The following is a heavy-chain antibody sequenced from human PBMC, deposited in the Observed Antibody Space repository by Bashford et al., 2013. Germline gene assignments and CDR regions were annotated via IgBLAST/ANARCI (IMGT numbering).Heavy chain of an antibody. CDR1: SGSISSTSSY. CDR2: FYYSGTT. J-gene: IGHJ4*02. CDR3: ASISPVNIGGFFDY. V-gene: IGHV4-39*07. D-gene: IGHD5-12*01. Sequence: SETLSLTCSVSSGSISSTSSYWGWIRQPPGKGLEWIGSFYYSGTTYYNPSLKSRVSVSADTSKNHFSLRLSSVTAADTAVYYCASISPVNIGGFFDYWGQGTLVTVSS.